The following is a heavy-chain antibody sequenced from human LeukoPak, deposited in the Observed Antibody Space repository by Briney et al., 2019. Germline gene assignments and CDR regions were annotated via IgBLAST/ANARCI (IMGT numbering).Heavy chain of an antibody. CDR3: ARQGHYCSGASCSRGGLDIDY. J-gene: IGHJ4*02. V-gene: IGHV1-2*04. CDR1: RYTFTRYY. CDR2: INTNRGGT. D-gene: IGHD2-15*01. Sequence: GPLKHSSKASRYTFTRYYMQTVPHATRQALKSIAWINTNRGGTYYAQKFQGWVTMTRDTSISTAYMELTRLRYDDTGVYYCARQGHYCSGASCSRGGLDIDYWGQGTLVTVSS.